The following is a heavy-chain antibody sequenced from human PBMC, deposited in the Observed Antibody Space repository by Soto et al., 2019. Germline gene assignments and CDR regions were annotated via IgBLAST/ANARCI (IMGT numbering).Heavy chain of an antibody. J-gene: IGHJ4*02. D-gene: IGHD3-16*01. CDR1: GYSFTTYT. CDR2: ISGDNTDP. CDR3: AHDFILNKIPGRGTSFDV. Sequence: ASVKVSCKASGYSFTTYTVTWVRQAPGQGLEWMGSISGDNTDPNYAQNLQGRVTMTTDTSTSTAYMELRSLRSDDTAMYFCAHDFILNKIPGRGTSFDVWGQGTLVTVSS. V-gene: IGHV1-18*01.